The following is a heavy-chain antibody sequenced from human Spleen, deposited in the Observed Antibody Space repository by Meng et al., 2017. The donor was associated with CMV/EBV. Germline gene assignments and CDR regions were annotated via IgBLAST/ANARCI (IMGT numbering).Heavy chain of an antibody. CDR1: GGSVGRGSTC. V-gene: IGHV4-39*01. CDR2: IYYSGST. CDR3: AADSGSYYNWFDP. D-gene: IGHD1-26*01. Sequence: SGGSVGRGSTCWGWIRQPPGEGLEWIGSIYYSGSTCYNPSLKSRVTISVDTSKNQFSLKLSSVTAADTAVYYCAADSGSYYNWFDPWGQGTLVTVSS. J-gene: IGHJ5*02.